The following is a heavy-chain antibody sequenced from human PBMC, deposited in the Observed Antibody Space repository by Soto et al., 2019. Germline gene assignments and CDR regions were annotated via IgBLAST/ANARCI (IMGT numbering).Heavy chain of an antibody. J-gene: IGHJ4*02. CDR3: ARVPPKDYYGSGSEYFDY. V-gene: IGHV1-69*13. CDR2: IVPIFGTA. CDR1: GGTFSSYA. Sequence: SVKVSCKASGGTFSSYAISWVRQAPGQGLEWMGGIVPIFGTANYAQKFQGRVTITADESTSTAYMELSSLRSEDTAVYYCARVPPKDYYGSGSEYFDYWGQGTLVTVSS. D-gene: IGHD3-10*01.